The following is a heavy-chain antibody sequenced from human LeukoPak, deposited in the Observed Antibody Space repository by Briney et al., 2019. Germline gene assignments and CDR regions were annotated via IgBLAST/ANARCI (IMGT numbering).Heavy chain of an antibody. D-gene: IGHD3-10*01. CDR2: IYTSGST. J-gene: IGHJ6*03. CDR1: GGSISSGSYY. V-gene: IGHV4-61*02. Sequence: SETLSLTCTVSGGSISSGSYYWSWIRQPAGKGLEWIGRIYTSGSTNYNPSLKSRVTISVDTSKNQFSLKLSSVTAADTAVYYCARDLGNRDYYYYMDAWGKGTTVTVSS. CDR3: ARDLGNRDYYYYMDA.